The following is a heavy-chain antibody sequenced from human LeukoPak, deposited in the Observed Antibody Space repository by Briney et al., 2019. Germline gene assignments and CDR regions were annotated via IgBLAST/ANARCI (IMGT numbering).Heavy chain of an antibody. CDR1: GFTFSSYS. D-gene: IGHD6-13*01. Sequence: GGSLRLSCTASGFTFSSYSMNWVRQAPGKGLEWVSSISTGSNYIYYADSLKGRFTISRDNAKNSLYLQMNSLRAEDTALYYCARGSYSSSWYTSDYYYYMDVWGKGTTVTVSS. J-gene: IGHJ6*03. CDR3: ARGSYSSSWYTSDYYYYMDV. V-gene: IGHV3-21*04. CDR2: ISTGSNYI.